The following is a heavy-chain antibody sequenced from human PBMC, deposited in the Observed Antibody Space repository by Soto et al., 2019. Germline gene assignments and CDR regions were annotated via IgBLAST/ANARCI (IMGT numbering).Heavy chain of an antibody. CDR2: IYYSGST. CDR3: AKLPWAVYGSIFDP. CDR1: DGFIIYYY. Sequence: SETMSVTCTVSDGFIIYYYWTWIRQRPGKGLEWILNIYYSGSTNYNPSPKSRVTLLVDMSKTQFSLRLSSVTAADTFVYYCAKLPWAVYGSIFDPWGQGTLVTVSS. J-gene: IGHJ5*02. D-gene: IGHD4-17*01. V-gene: IGHV4-59*01.